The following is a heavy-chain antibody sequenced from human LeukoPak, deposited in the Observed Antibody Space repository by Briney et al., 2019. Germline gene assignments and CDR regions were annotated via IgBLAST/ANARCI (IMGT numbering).Heavy chain of an antibody. Sequence: SETLSLTCTVSGGYMSNSYFTWLRQPAGKGLEWIGRMYVSGTTNYNPSLRSRVTVSIDTSKNQFSLRLNSVTAADTAVYYCARENYYDSSGYSEGMDVWGQGTTVTVS. D-gene: IGHD3-22*01. V-gene: IGHV4-4*07. CDR3: ARENYYDSSGYSEGMDV. CDR1: GGYMSNSY. J-gene: IGHJ6*02. CDR2: MYVSGTT.